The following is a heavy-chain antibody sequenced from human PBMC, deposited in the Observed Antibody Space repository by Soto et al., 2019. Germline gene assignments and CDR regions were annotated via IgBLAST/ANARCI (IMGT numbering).Heavy chain of an antibody. CDR3: ASALYCSGGSCSFDP. Sequence: PSETLSLTCTVSGGSVSSGNYYWIWIRQPPGKGLEWIGFIYYTGSTSYNPSLKSRVTISIDTSKNQFSLKLTSVTAAGTAVYYCASALYCSGGSCSFDPWGQGTLVTVS. D-gene: IGHD2-15*01. J-gene: IGHJ5*02. V-gene: IGHV4-61*01. CDR1: GGSVSSGNYY. CDR2: IYYTGST.